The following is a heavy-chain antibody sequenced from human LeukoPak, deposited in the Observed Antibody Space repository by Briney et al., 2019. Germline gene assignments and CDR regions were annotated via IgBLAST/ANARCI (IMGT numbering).Heavy chain of an antibody. CDR1: GFTFSSYW. CDR2: IKQDGSEK. D-gene: IGHD6-13*01. J-gene: IGHJ3*02. Sequence: PGGSLRLSCAASGFTFSSYWMSWVRQAPGKGLEWVANIKQDGSEKYYVDPVKGRFTISRDNAKNSLYLQMNSLRAEDTAVYYCASEAAAGTPTEAAFDIWGQGTMVTVSS. V-gene: IGHV3-7*01. CDR3: ASEAAAGTPTEAAFDI.